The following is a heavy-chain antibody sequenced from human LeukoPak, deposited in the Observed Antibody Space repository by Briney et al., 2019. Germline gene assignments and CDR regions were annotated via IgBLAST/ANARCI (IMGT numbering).Heavy chain of an antibody. D-gene: IGHD5-12*01. CDR3: ARRGAYDFEDY. CDR2: VIPIFGTP. Sequence: SVKVSCTASGGAFSSYAINWVRQAPGQGLEWMGGVIPIFGTPNYAQKLQGRVTITADKATSTAYMELSSLRSEDTAVYYCARRGAYDFEDYWGQGTLVTVSS. CDR1: GGAFSSYA. J-gene: IGHJ4*02. V-gene: IGHV1-69*06.